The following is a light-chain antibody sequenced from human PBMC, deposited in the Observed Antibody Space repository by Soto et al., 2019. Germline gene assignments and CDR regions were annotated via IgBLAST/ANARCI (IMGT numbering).Light chain of an antibody. V-gene: IGKV3-15*01. CDR1: QNVNNN. CDR2: GVS. Sequence: EIVMTQSPVTLSMSPGERAALSCRASQNVNNNLAWYQQKPGQAPRLLIYGVSARGTGVPARFSGSGSGTEFTFTISSLQSEDFAVYYCQQYSKWPHTFGRGTRLEIK. CDR3: QQYSKWPHT. J-gene: IGKJ5*01.